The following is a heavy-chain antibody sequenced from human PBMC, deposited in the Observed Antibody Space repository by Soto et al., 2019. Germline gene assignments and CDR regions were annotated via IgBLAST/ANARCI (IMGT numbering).Heavy chain of an antibody. D-gene: IGHD2-15*01. CDR2: VYYSGST. J-gene: IGHJ4*02. Sequence: SETLSLTCTVSGGSISSSSYYWGWIRQPPGKGLEWIGYVYYSGSTNYNPSLKSRVTISVDTSKNQFSLKLSSVTAADTAVYYCASGGYCSGGSCYPRIFDYWGQGTLVTVSS. V-gene: IGHV4-61*05. CDR3: ASGGYCSGGSCYPRIFDY. CDR1: GGSISSSSYY.